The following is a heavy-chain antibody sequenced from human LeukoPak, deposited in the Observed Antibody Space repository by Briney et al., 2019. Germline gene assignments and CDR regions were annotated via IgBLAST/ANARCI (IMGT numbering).Heavy chain of an antibody. CDR3: AKDCDFRSMYGDDYFDY. V-gene: IGHV3-30*18. CDR1: GFTFSTYA. CDR2: ISYDGSNK. Sequence: PGGSLRLSCAASGFTFSTYAMSWVRQAPGKGLEWVAVISYDGSNKYYADSVKGRFTISRDNSKNTLYLQMNSLRAEDTAVYYCAKDCDFRSMYGDDYFDYWGQGTLVTVSS. D-gene: IGHD4-17*01. J-gene: IGHJ4*02.